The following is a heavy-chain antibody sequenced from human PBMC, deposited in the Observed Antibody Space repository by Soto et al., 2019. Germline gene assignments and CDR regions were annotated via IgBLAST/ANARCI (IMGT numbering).Heavy chain of an antibody. V-gene: IGHV3-33*01. D-gene: IGHD2-15*01. CDR2: IWYDGSNK. CDR3: AREFCSGCSCYYRPYYMDV. Sequence: QVQLVESGGGVVQPGRSLRLSCAASGFTFSSYGMHWVRQAPGKGLEWVAVIWYDGSNKYYADSVKGRFTISRDNSKNTLYLQMNSLRAEDTAVYYCAREFCSGCSCYYRPYYMDVWGKGTTVTVSS. CDR1: GFTFSSYG. J-gene: IGHJ6*03.